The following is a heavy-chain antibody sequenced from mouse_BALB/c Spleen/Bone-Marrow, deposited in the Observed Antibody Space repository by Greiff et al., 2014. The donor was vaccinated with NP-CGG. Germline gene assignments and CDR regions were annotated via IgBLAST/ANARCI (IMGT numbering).Heavy chain of an antibody. CDR3: AIGLLGDY. CDR1: GYTFTSYW. CDR2: INPSNGRT. J-gene: IGHJ4*01. Sequence: QVQLQQSGAELVKPGASVKLSCKASGYTFTSYWMHWAKQKPGQGLEWIGEINPSNGRTNYNEKFKSKATLTVDKSSSTAYMQLSSLTSEDSAVYYCAIGLLGDYWGQGTSVTVSS. D-gene: IGHD2-10*01. V-gene: IGHV1S81*02.